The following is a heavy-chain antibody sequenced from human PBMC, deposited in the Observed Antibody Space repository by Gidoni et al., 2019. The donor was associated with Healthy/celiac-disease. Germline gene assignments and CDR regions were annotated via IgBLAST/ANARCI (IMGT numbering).Heavy chain of an antibody. CDR1: GFTFSSDG. V-gene: IGHV3-33*01. D-gene: IGHD6-19*01. Sequence: VVQPGRSLRLSCAASGFTFSSDGMHWVRQAPGKGLEWVAVIWYDGSKKYYADSVKGRFTISRDNSKNTLYLQMNSLRAEDTAVYYCARDGIAVAGTHWFDPWGQGTLVTVSS. J-gene: IGHJ5*02. CDR2: IWYDGSKK. CDR3: ARDGIAVAGTHWFDP.